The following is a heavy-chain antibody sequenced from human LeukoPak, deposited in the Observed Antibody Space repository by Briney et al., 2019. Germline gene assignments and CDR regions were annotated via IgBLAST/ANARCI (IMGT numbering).Heavy chain of an antibody. V-gene: IGHV1-46*01. CDR3: VLGPDQGN. CDR1: GYTFTTYY. J-gene: IGHJ4*02. Sequence: ASVKVSCKASGYTFTTYYVHWVRQAPGQGLEWMGIINPSGSDTTFAQKFQGRLTLTRDTSASTVHMQLSSLRSEDTAVYYCVLGPDQGNWGQGTLVTVSS. CDR2: INPSGSDT. D-gene: IGHD2-2*01.